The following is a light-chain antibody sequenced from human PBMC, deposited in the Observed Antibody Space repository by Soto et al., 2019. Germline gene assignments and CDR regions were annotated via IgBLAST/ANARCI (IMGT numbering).Light chain of an antibody. CDR1: QSVSSSY. J-gene: IGKJ4*01. V-gene: IGKV3-20*01. CDR3: QKYGTASPLT. Sequence: EILLTQSPGTLSLSPGERATLSCRSSQSVSSSYLAWYQQKPGQTPRLLIYGASSRASGIPDRFSGSGSGADFTLAISRLEPEDFAVYYCQKYGTASPLTFGGGTKVDIK. CDR2: GAS.